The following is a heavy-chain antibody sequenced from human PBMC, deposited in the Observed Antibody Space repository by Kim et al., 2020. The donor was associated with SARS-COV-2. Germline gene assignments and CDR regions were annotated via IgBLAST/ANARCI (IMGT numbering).Heavy chain of an antibody. CDR3: ARQPRKNWFDP. Sequence: SETLSRTCSVSGVSVSSSGDYWGWIRQPPGKGLEWIGTTHSGGSTYYNSSLQSRVTISVDTSKSQFSLKLTSVTAADTAVYYCARQPRKNWFDPWGQGTL. J-gene: IGHJ5*02. CDR1: GVSVSSSGDY. CDR2: THSGGST. V-gene: IGHV4-39*01.